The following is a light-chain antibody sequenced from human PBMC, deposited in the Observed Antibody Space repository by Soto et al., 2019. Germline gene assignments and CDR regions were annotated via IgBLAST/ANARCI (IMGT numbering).Light chain of an antibody. CDR3: QHYDNLLFT. CDR1: QDISNY. J-gene: IGKJ3*01. CDR2: AAS. V-gene: IGKV1-33*01. Sequence: DIQMTQSPSSLFASVGDTATITCQASQDISNYLNWYQQKPGKAPKLLIYAASILETGVPSRFSGSGSGTDFTFTISSLQPEDIATYYCQHYDNLLFTFGPGTKVDFK.